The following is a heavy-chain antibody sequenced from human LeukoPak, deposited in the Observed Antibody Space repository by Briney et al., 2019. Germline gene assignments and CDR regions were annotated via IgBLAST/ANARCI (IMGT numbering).Heavy chain of an antibody. Sequence: PGGSLRLSCAASGFTFSDYYMSWIRQAPGKGLEWVSYISSSGRTIYYADSVKGRFTISRDNARNSLYLQMNSLGAEDTAVYYCARAGSGYNLASFDYWGQGTLVTVSS. V-gene: IGHV3-11*01. CDR1: GFTFSDYY. CDR3: ARAGSGYNLASFDY. D-gene: IGHD3-22*01. CDR2: ISSSGRTI. J-gene: IGHJ4*02.